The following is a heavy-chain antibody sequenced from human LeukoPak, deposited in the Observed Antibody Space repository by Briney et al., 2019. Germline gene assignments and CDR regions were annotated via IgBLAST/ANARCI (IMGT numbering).Heavy chain of an antibody. CDR2: IYTSGST. CDR3: ARCMRQQLVRSYYYGKGV. D-gene: IGHD6-13*01. CDR1: GGSISSYY. Sequence: SETLSLTCTVSGGSISSYYWSWIRQPAGKGLEWIGRIYTSGSTNYNPSLKSRVTMSVDTSKNQFSLKLSSVTAADTAVYYCARCMRQQLVRSYYYGKGVWGQGTTVTVSS. J-gene: IGHJ6*02. V-gene: IGHV4-4*07.